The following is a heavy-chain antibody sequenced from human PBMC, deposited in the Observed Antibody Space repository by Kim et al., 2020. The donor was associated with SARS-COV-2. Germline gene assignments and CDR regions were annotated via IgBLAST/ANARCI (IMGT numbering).Heavy chain of an antibody. V-gene: IGHV3-11*01. CDR3: ARRGLRYFDWFQQY. J-gene: IGHJ4*02. CDR2: ISSSGSTI. CDR1: GFTFSDYY. Sequence: GGSLRLSCVASGFTFSDYYMSWIRQAPGKGLEWVSYISSSGSTIYYADSVKGRFTISRDNAKNSLYLQMNSLRAEDTAVYYCARRGLRYFDWFQQYWGQGTLVTVSS. D-gene: IGHD3-9*01.